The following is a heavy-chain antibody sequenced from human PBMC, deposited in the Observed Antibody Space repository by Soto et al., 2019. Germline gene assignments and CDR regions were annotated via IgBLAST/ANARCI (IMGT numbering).Heavy chain of an antibody. CDR1: GFQFSKYA. V-gene: IGHV3-23*01. CDR3: AKDRRAGGNSAFYFDF. J-gene: IGHJ4*02. CDR2: IGATGGGT. D-gene: IGHD3-16*01. Sequence: GGSLRPSCAASGFQFSKYALSWVRPATGKVLEWVSLIGATGGGTYYADSVKSRFTISRDNSHIALYLQVHSLTAEYTAVYYCAKDRRAGGNSAFYFDFWGQGAQVTVSS.